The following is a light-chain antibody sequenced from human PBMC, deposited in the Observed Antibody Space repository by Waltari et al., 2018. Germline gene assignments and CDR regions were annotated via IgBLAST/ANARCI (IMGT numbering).Light chain of an antibody. V-gene: IGLV2-11*01. J-gene: IGLJ2*01. CDR3: CSYAGADTSVV. CDR2: DVN. Sequence: QSALTQPRSVSGSPGQSVTISCTGTSSDIGGYDFVSWYQQYPGKAPKLIIYDVNKRPPWVPDRFSVSKSGNTASLTISGLLNEDEADYYCCSYAGADTSVVFGGGTTLTVL. CDR1: SSDIGGYDF.